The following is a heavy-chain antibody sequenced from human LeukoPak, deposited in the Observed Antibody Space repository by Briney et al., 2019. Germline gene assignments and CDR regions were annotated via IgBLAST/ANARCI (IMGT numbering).Heavy chain of an antibody. Sequence: PGGSLRLSCAASGFTFSYYGINWVRQAPEKGLEWVSAISGSGGNTYYADSVKGRFTISRDNSKSTLYLQMNSLRVEDTAVYYCATEAASSTLVRGVTYYYYYGMDVWGQGTAVTVSS. CDR2: ISGSGGNT. CDR1: GFTFSYYG. CDR3: ATEAASSTLVRGVTYYYYYGMDV. D-gene: IGHD3-10*01. J-gene: IGHJ6*02. V-gene: IGHV3-23*01.